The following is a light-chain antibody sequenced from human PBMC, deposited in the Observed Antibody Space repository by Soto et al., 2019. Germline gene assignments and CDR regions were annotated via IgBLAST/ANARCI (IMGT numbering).Light chain of an antibody. J-gene: IGLJ1*01. CDR2: DVS. Sequence: QSVLTQPASVSGSPGQSVSISCTGTNSDVGAYNYVSWHQHHPGEAPKIIIYDVSDRPSGVSNRFSGSKSGNTASLTISGLQAEDEADYYCSSYTATRTYVFGTGAKVTVL. CDR3: SSYTATRTYV. V-gene: IGLV2-14*01. CDR1: NSDVGAYNY.